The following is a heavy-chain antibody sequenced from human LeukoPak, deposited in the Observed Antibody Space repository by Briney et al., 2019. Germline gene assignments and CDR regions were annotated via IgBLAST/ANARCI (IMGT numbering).Heavy chain of an antibody. CDR2: ISSDEINE. CDR1: GFGFRSYG. V-gene: IGHV3-30*18. J-gene: IGHJ5*01. D-gene: IGHD5-24*01. CDR3: AKGESITSAWFDS. Sequence: GGSLRLSCAASGFGFRSYGMHWVRQAPGKGLEWVAVISSDEINEYYADSVKGRFTISRDNSKNTLYLQINSLRGEDTAVYYCAKGESITSAWFDSWGQGTLVTVSS.